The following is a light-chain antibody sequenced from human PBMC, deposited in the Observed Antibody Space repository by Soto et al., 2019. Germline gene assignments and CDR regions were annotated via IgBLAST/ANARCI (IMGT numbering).Light chain of an antibody. CDR3: NSYTGSSTYV. V-gene: IGLV2-18*02. Sequence: QSVLTQPPSVSGSPGQSVAISCTGTSSDVGSYNRVSWYQQPPGAAPKLMIYEVSNRPSGVPDRFSGSKSGNTASLIISGLQAEDEADYYCNSYTGSSTYVFGTGTKVTVL. J-gene: IGLJ1*01. CDR1: SSDVGSYNR. CDR2: EVS.